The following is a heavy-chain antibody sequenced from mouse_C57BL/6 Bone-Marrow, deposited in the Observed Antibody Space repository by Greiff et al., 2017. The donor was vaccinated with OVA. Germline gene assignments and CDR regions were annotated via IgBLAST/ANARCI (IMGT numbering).Heavy chain of an antibody. CDR1: GYSFTSYY. CDR3: ARGWLLYFDY. D-gene: IGHD2-3*01. J-gene: IGHJ2*01. Sequence: VQLQQSGPELVKPGASVKISCKASGYSFTSYYIHWVKQRPGQGLEWIGWIYPGSGNTKYNEKFKGKATLTADTSSSTAYMQLSSLTSEDSAVYYCARGWLLYFDYWGQGTTLTVSS. V-gene: IGHV1-66*01. CDR2: IYPGSGNT.